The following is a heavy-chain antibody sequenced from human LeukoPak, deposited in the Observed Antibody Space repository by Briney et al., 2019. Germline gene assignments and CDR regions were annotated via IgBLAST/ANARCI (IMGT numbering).Heavy chain of an antibody. D-gene: IGHD6-19*01. J-gene: IGHJ4*02. CDR2: INHSGST. CDR3: ASSGWYEGGID. Sequence: SETLSLTCAVYGGSFSGYYWSWIRQPPGKGLEWIGEINHSGSTYYNPSLKSRVTISVDTSKNQFSLKLSSVTAADTAVYYCASSGWYEGGIDWGQGTLVTVSS. V-gene: IGHV4-34*01. CDR1: GGSFSGYY.